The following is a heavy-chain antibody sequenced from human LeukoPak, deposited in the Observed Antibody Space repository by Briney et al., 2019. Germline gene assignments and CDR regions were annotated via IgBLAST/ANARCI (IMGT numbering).Heavy chain of an antibody. J-gene: IGHJ6*03. CDR1: GGSISSSSYY. V-gene: IGHV4-39*07. CDR2: IYTSGST. Sequence: PSETLSLTCTVSGGSISSSSYYWGWIRQPPGKGLEWIGRIYTSGSTNYNPSLKSRVTMSVDTSKNQFSLKLSSVTAADTAVYYCARDPARPEDYYYYYMDVWGKGTTVTVSS. D-gene: IGHD6-6*01. CDR3: ARDPARPEDYYYYYMDV.